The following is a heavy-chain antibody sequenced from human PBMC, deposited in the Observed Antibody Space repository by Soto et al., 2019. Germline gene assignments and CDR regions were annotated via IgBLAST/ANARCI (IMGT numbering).Heavy chain of an antibody. CDR3: ARGAPLGIFGMVRGVIGLFDY. D-gene: IGHD3-10*01. J-gene: IGHJ4*02. CDR1: GGSISSGDYY. CDR2: IYYSGST. Sequence: SETLSLTCTVSGGSISSGDYYWSWIRQPPGKGLEWIGYIYYSGSTYYNPPLKSRVTISVDTSKNQFSLKLSSVTAADTAVYYCARGAPLGIFGMVRGVIGLFDYWGQGTLVTVSS. V-gene: IGHV4-30-4*01.